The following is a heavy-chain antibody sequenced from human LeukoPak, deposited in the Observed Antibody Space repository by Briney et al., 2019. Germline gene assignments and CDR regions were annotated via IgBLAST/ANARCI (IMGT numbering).Heavy chain of an antibody. CDR2: IYYRGTT. V-gene: IGHV4-59*11. Sequence: PSETLSLTCSVSGSSISPHHWTWIRQAPGEGLEWMGYIYYRGTTNYSPSLKNRLTMSVDTSKNQISLKLTSVTAADPAVYYCARIQPSCPGLGFCSFDIWGQGTLATVSS. CDR1: GSSISPHH. CDR3: ARIQPSCPGLGFCSFDI. D-gene: IGHD3-3*01. J-gene: IGHJ3*02.